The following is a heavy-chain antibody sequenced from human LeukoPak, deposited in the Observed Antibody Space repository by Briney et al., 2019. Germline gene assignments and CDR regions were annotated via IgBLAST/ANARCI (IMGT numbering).Heavy chain of an antibody. CDR1: GFIFSYYG. V-gene: IGHV3-30*18. CDR3: AKGSDYPDN. D-gene: IGHD4-17*01. Sequence: GRSLRLSCAASGFIFSYYGMHWVRQAPGKGLEWVAVISYDGSNKYYADSVKGRFTISRDNSKNTLYLQMNSLRAEDTCVYYCAKGSDYPDNWGQGTLVTVSS. CDR2: ISYDGSNK. J-gene: IGHJ4*02.